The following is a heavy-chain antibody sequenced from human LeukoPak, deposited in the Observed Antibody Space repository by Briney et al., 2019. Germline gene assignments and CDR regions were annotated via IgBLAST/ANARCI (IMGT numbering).Heavy chain of an antibody. Sequence: PGGSLRLSCAASGFTFSHFSMHWVRQAPGKGLECVAYINDNSDTIFYADSVKGRFTISRDNAKNSLYLQMNSLRAEDTAVYYCARGLTGEPYYYYGMDVWGQGTTVTVSS. J-gene: IGHJ6*02. V-gene: IGHV3-48*04. CDR2: INDNSDTI. CDR3: ARGLTGEPYYYYGMDV. D-gene: IGHD7-27*01. CDR1: GFTFSHFS.